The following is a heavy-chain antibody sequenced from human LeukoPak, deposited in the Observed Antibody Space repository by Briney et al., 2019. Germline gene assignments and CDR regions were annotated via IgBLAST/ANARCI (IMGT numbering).Heavy chain of an antibody. D-gene: IGHD6-13*01. Sequence: ASVKVSFKASGYTFTNHDFNWMRQATGQGLEWMGWMNPNSGSTGYAQKFQGRVTMTRDTSLSTAYMDLSSLTSDDTAVYYCARDGRGAAAADDPLDIWGQGTTVTVSS. CDR1: GYTFTNHD. CDR3: ARDGRGAAAADDPLDI. CDR2: MNPNSGST. V-gene: IGHV1-8*01. J-gene: IGHJ3*02.